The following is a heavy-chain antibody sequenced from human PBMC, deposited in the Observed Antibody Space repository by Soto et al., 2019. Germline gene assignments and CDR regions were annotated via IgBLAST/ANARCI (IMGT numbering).Heavy chain of an antibody. CDR1: GYTFTSYA. CDR3: ARGSGLYPPFDY. CDR2: INAGNGNT. D-gene: IGHD6-19*01. V-gene: IGHV1-3*05. Sequence: QVQLVQSGAEEKKPGASVKVSCKASGYTFTSYAMHWVRQAPGQRLEWMGWINAGNGNTKYSQKFQGRVTITRDTSASTAYMELSSLRSEDTAVYYCARGSGLYPPFDYWGQGTLVTVSS. J-gene: IGHJ4*02.